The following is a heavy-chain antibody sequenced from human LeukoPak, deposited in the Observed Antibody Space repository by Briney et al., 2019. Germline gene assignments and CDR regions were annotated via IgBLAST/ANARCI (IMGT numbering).Heavy chain of an antibody. D-gene: IGHD2-2*01. V-gene: IGHV3-21*01. Sequence: GGSLRLSCAASGFTFSSYWMSWVRQAPGKGLEWVSSISSSGGDIYYADSVKGRFTISRDNAENSLYLQMNSLRAEDTAVYYCARAMRRAAMGAFDIWGQGTMVTVSS. CDR1: GFTFSSYW. CDR3: ARAMRRAAMGAFDI. J-gene: IGHJ3*02. CDR2: ISSSGGDI.